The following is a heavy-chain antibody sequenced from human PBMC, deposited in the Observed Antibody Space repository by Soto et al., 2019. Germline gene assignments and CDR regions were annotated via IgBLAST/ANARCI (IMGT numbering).Heavy chain of an antibody. CDR3: ARDNILGILYGGMDV. Sequence: SETLSLTCTVSGGSISSGDYYGSWIRQPPGKGLEWIGYIYYSGSTYYNPSLKSRVTISVDTSKNQFSMKLSSVTAADTAVYYCARDNILGILYGGMDVWGQGTTVTVSS. V-gene: IGHV4-30-4*01. CDR1: GGSISSGDYY. CDR2: IYYSGST. J-gene: IGHJ6*02. D-gene: IGHD3-3*01.